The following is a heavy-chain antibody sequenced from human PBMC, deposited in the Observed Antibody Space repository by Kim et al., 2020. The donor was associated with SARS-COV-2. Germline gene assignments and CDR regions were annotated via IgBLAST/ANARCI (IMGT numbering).Heavy chain of an antibody. V-gene: IGHV4-59*08. Sequence: SETLSLTCTVSGGSISSYYWSWIRQPPGKGLEWIGYIYYSGSTNYNPSLKSRVTISVDTSKNQFSLKLSSVTAADTAVYYCARLSYSSSWYVDYWGQGNRVTVSS. CDR1: GGSISSYY. CDR2: IYYSGST. D-gene: IGHD6-13*01. J-gene: IGHJ4*02. CDR3: ARLSYSSSWYVDY.